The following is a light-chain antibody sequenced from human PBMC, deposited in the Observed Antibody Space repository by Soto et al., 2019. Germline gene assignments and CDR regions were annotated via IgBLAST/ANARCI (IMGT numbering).Light chain of an antibody. CDR3: QTWSTDIRV. J-gene: IGLJ3*02. CDR1: SGHNSYA. Sequence: QLVLTQSPSASASLGASVKLTYTLSSGHNSYAIAWHQQQPEKGPRYLMKVNSDGSHSKGDGIPDRFSGSSSGAERYLTISSLQSEDEADYYCQTWSTDIRVFGGGTKLTVL. CDR2: VNSDGSH. V-gene: IGLV4-69*01.